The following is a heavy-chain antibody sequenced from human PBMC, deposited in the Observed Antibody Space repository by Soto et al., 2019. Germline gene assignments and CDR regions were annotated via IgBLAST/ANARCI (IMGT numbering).Heavy chain of an antibody. J-gene: IGHJ6*02. Sequence: PRGSLRLSSAGSGFSIDEYYISWVRRAPGKGLEWVGNMKGDGTDPHYVDSMERRLTISRDNAKNTPLLQMNTLSVEDAAVYYFARDPVTSVWGRGTKVTVS. D-gene: IGHD4-17*01. V-gene: IGHV3-7*05. CDR3: ARDPVTSV. CDR2: MKGDGTDP. CDR1: GFSIDEYY.